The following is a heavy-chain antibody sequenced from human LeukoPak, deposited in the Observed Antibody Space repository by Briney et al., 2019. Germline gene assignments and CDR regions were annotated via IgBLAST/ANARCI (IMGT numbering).Heavy chain of an antibody. D-gene: IGHD4-17*01. V-gene: IGHV3-53*01. CDR1: GFSVNDNY. CDR2: MSPDGRT. J-gene: IGHJ4*02. Sequence: GPLRLSCAVSGFSVNDNYMSWVRQAPGKGLQWVSVMSPDGRTYYADSVKGRFTISRDLARNTLLLQMHSLRADDTAVHYCARTNPVYGDYDYWGQGTLVTVSS. CDR3: ARTNPVYGDYDY.